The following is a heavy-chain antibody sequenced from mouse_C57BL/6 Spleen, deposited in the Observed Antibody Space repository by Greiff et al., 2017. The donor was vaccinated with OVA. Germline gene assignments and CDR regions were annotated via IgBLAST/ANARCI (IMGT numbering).Heavy chain of an antibody. CDR1: GYTFTSYW. D-gene: IGHD1-1*02. CDR2: IHPNSGST. CDR3: ARDGGHYRYFDV. J-gene: IGHJ1*03. V-gene: IGHV1-64*01. Sequence: VQLQQPGAELVKPGASVKLSCKASGYTFTSYWMHWVKQRPGQGLEWIGMIHPNSGSTNYNEKFKSKATLTVDKSSSTAYMQLSSLTSEDSAVYYCARDGGHYRYFDVWGTGTTVTVSS.